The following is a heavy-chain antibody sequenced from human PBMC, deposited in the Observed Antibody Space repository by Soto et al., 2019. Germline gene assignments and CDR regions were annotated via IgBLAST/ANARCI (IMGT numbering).Heavy chain of an antibody. V-gene: IGHV3-66*01. D-gene: IGHD1-7*01. CDR3: ARMRAPWNYVYYYYYLDV. J-gene: IGHJ6*03. CDR2: IYSGGST. Sequence: EVQLVESGGGLVQPGGSLRLSCAASGFTVSSNYMSWVRQAPGKGLEWVSVIYSGGSTYYADSVKGRFTISRDNSKNMLYLQMNSLRGEDTDVYYCARMRAPWNYVYYYYYLDVWGKGATVTVSS. CDR1: GFTVSSNY.